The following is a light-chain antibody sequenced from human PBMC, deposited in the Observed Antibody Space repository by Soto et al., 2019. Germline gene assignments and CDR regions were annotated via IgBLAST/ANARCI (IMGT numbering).Light chain of an antibody. J-gene: IGKJ4*01. CDR3: QQRSNWPPLT. Sequence: EMVFTQSPATLSLSPRERATLSCMASQSCISYLAWYTQKPGQAPRLLIYAASNRATGIPARFSGSGSGTDFTLTISSLEPEDFAVYYCQQRSNWPPLTFDGGTKVDI. V-gene: IGKV3-11*01. CDR2: AAS. CDR1: QSCISY.